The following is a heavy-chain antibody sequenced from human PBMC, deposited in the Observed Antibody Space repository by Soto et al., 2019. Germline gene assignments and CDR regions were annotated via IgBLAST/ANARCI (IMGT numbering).Heavy chain of an antibody. V-gene: IGHV5-10-1*01. CDR1: RYSFTSYW. CDR3: ARLYGGNSGMDV. CDR2: IDPSDSYT. Sequence: EVQLVQSGAEVKKPGESLRISCKGSRYSFTSYWVTWVRQMPGKGLEWMGRIDPSDSYTNYNPPFQGHVTISVDKSISTAYLQWSSLKASDTAMYYCARLYGGNSGMDVWGQGTTVTVSS. J-gene: IGHJ6*02. D-gene: IGHD4-17*01.